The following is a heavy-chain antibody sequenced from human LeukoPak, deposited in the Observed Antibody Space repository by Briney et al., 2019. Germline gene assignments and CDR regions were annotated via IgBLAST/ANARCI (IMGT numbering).Heavy chain of an antibody. J-gene: IGHJ4*02. CDR2: ISWNSGSI. Sequence: GGSLRLSCAASGFTLDDYAMHWVRQAPGKGLEWDSGISWNSGSIGYADSVKGRFTISRDNAKNSLYLQMNSLRAEDTALYYCAKDREYSSSSSFDYWGKGTLVTVSS. CDR3: AKDREYSSSSSFDY. D-gene: IGHD6-6*01. V-gene: IGHV3-9*01. CDR1: GFTLDDYA.